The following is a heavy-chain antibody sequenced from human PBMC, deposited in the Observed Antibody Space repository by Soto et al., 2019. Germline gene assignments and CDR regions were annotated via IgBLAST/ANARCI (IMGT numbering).Heavy chain of an antibody. CDR2: TYHRGST. V-gene: IGHV4-59*01. J-gene: IGHJ4*02. CDR3: ARIGGYHGPLDY. D-gene: IGHD6-25*01. Sequence: SETLSLTCSVSGVSISSYFWSWIRQAPGRGLEWIGYTYHRGSTNYSPSLKSRVAISLDTSENQFSPKVNSVTAADTAVYYCARIGGYHGPLDYWGQGTPVTVSS. CDR1: GVSISSYF.